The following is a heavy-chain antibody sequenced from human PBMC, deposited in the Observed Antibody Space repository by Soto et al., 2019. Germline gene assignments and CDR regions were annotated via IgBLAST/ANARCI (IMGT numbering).Heavy chain of an antibody. CDR2: IFSNDEK. Sequence: QVTLKESGPVLVKPTETLTLTCTVSGFSLSNARMGVSWIRQPPGKALEWLAHIFSNDEKSYSTSLKSRLTISKDTSKSQVVLTMTNMDPVDTATYYCARNRLLRFLEWPDYYYYMDVWGKGTTVTVSS. D-gene: IGHD3-3*01. V-gene: IGHV2-26*01. CDR3: ARNRLLRFLEWPDYYYYMDV. CDR1: GFSLSNARMG. J-gene: IGHJ6*03.